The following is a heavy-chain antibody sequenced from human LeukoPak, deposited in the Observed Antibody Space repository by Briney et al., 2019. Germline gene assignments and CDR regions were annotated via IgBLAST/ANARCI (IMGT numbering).Heavy chain of an antibody. J-gene: IGHJ4*02. CDR1: GFTSSSHW. CDR2: INSDGSST. CDR3: AKAPGGSGSGDY. D-gene: IGHD3-10*01. V-gene: IGHV3-74*01. Sequence: PAGSLSLSCAASGFTSSSHWMHWVRQAPGKVLVWVSRINSDGSSTSYADSVKGRFTISRDNSKNTLYLQMNSLRAEDTAVYYCAKAPGGSGSGDYWGQGTLVTVSS.